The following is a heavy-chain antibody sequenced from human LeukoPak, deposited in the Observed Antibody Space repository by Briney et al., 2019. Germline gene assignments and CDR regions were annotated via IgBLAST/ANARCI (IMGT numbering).Heavy chain of an antibody. CDR1: GGSISSYY. V-gene: IGHV4-59*01. CDR3: ARENIVVVPAAIVWFDP. D-gene: IGHD2-2*01. Sequence: SETLSLTCTVSGGSISSYYWSWIRQPPGKGLGGIGYIYYSGSTNYNPSLKSRVTISVDTSKNQFSLKLSSVTAADTAVYYCARENIVVVPAAIVWFDPWGQGTLVTVSS. CDR2: IYYSGST. J-gene: IGHJ5*02.